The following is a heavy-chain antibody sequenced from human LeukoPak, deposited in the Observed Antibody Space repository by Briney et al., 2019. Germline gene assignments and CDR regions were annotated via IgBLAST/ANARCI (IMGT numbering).Heavy chain of an antibody. J-gene: IGHJ4*02. CDR2: ISGSGGST. D-gene: IGHD3-22*01. CDR3: AKERITMIVVVIEGFDY. Sequence: PGGSLRLSCVASGFTFSSYAMSWVRQAPGKGLEWVSAISGSGGSTYYADSVKGRFTISRDNSKNTLYLQMNSLRAEDTAVYYCAKERITMIVVVIEGFDYWGQGTLVTVSS. V-gene: IGHV3-23*01. CDR1: GFTFSSYA.